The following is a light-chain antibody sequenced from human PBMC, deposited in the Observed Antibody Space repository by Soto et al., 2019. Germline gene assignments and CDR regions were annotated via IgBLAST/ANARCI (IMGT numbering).Light chain of an antibody. CDR3: AAWNDSLNGPVV. J-gene: IGLJ2*01. CDR1: SSNIGSNT. CDR2: SNN. V-gene: IGLV1-44*01. Sequence: QSVLTQPPSASGTPGQRVTISCSGSSSNIGSNTVNWYQQLPGTAPKLLIYSNNQRPSGVPDRFSGSKSGTSASLAISGLQSEDEADYYCAAWNDSLNGPVVFGGGNQMTV.